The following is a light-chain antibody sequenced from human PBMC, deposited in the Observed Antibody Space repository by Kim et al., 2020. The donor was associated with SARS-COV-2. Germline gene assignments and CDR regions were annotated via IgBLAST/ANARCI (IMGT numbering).Light chain of an antibody. CDR2: MAS. CDR1: QSITSW. Sequence: DIQMTQSPSTLPAPVGNRVTTTCRASQSITSWLAWYQQKPGKAPKLLLYMASTLQSGVPSRFSGSGSGTEFTLTISSLHPDDSATYYCQQYNNYPVTFGQGTKLEIK. CDR3: QQYNNYPVT. V-gene: IGKV1-5*03. J-gene: IGKJ2*01.